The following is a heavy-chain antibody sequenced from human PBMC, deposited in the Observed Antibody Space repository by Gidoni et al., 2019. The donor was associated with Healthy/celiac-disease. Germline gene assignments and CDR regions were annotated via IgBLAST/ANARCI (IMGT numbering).Heavy chain of an antibody. CDR1: GYTFTSYG. Sequence: QVQLVQSGAEVKKPGASVKVSCKASGYTFTSYGISWVRQAPGQGLEWMGWISAYNGNTNYAQKLQGRVTMTTDTSTSTAYMELRSLRSDDTAVYYCARGTRDCSGGSCYSSSYWYFDLWGRGTLVTVSS. D-gene: IGHD2-15*01. CDR2: ISAYNGNT. V-gene: IGHV1-18*01. CDR3: ARGTRDCSGGSCYSSSYWYFDL. J-gene: IGHJ2*01.